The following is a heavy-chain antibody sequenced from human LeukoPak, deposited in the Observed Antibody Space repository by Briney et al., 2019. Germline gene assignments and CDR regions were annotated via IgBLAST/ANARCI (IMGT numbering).Heavy chain of an antibody. V-gene: IGHV6-1*01. J-gene: IGHJ4*02. D-gene: IGHD6-19*01. CDR1: GDSVSSNSAA. CDR2: TYYRSKWFI. Sequence: SQTLSLTCGISGDSVSSNSAAWNWIRQSPSRGLEWLGRTYYRSKWFINYAPFVKSRIIINPDTPKSQVSLQLNSVTPEATAVYYCTRSDCSSGRCPGFDNWGQGTLVTVSS. CDR3: TRSDCSSGRCPGFDN.